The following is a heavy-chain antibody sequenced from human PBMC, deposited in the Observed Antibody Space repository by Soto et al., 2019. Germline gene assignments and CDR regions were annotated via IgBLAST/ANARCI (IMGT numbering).Heavy chain of an antibody. CDR3: AKATCTTSTCYAPDY. CDR1: WVRFIAYG. J-gene: IGHJ4*02. Sequence: LRLCWGAAWVRFIAYGMSCVLKATGKGLEWVSAISGSGGSPSYADSVQGRFTISRDNPKKTLYLQMNSLRAEDTAVYFCAKATCTTSTCYAPDYWGQGTLVT. D-gene: IGHD2-2*01. V-gene: IGHV3-23*01. CDR2: ISGSGGSP.